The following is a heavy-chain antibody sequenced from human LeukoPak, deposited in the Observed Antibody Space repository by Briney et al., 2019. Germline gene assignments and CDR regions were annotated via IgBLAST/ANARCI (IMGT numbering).Heavy chain of an antibody. J-gene: IGHJ4*02. CDR2: IYYSGST. CDR1: GGSISSSSYY. CDR3: ARELGYCSGGSCYGPDY. Sequence: PSETLSLTCTVSGGSISSSSYYWGWIRQPPGKGLEWIGSIYYSGSTYYNPSLKSRVTISVDTSKNQFSLKLSSVTAADTAVYYCARELGYCSGGSCYGPDYWGQGTLVTVSS. V-gene: IGHV4-39*07. D-gene: IGHD2-15*01.